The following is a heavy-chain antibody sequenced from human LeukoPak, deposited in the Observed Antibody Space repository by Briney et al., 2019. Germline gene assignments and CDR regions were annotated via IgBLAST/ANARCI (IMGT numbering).Heavy chain of an antibody. CDR3: AREGSYGDYLTLDY. D-gene: IGHD4-17*01. Sequence: GAPVKVSCKTSGYTFCSYAITWLRQTTGQGLEWMGWIRPYNDDTNYAQNFQARVAMTADTSTKTVYMELRSLTSDDTAVYFCAREGSYGDYLTLDYWGQGTLVTVSS. J-gene: IGHJ4*02. V-gene: IGHV1-18*04. CDR2: IRPYNDDT. CDR1: GYTFCSYA.